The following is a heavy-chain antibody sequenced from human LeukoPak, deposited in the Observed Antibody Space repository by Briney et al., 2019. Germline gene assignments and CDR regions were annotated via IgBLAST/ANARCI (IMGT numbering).Heavy chain of an antibody. CDR2: IWNDGSKK. D-gene: IGHD3-10*01. J-gene: IGHJ3*02. Sequence: GGSLRLSCATSGFTFRTYGMHWVRQAPGKGLEWVAVIWNDGSKKYYADSVKGRFTVSRDNSDNMLYLHMNSLRAEDTALYYCAKDYYFNSGSFYNSGFDIWGQGTMVTVSS. CDR1: GFTFRTYG. V-gene: IGHV3-33*06. CDR3: AKDYYFNSGSFYNSGFDI.